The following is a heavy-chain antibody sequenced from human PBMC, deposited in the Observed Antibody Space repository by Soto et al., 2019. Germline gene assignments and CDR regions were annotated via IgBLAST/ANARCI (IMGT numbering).Heavy chain of an antibody. J-gene: IGHJ4*02. Sequence: SETLSLTCAVSGYSISRGFYWAWIRQPPGKGLEWIGSISHSGRTYYQASLKSRATISLDTSKNQFSLNLVSVTAADSAVYFCARAPGGGFDSWGQGTLVTVSS. V-gene: IGHV4-38-2*01. CDR3: ARAPGGGFDS. CDR1: GYSISRGFY. CDR2: ISHSGRT.